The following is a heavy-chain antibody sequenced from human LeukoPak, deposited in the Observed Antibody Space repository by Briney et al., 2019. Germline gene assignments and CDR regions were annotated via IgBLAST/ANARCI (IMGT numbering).Heavy chain of an antibody. CDR3: ARSSDTSGYYYYFDY. D-gene: IGHD3-22*01. Sequence: PSETLSLTCTVSGGSTSGYYWSWIRQPPGKGLERIGYIHYSGYTSYNPSLMSRVTISVDTSKNQFSLKLRSATAADTAVYYCARSSDTSGYYYYFDYWGQGTLVTVSS. J-gene: IGHJ4*02. V-gene: IGHV4-59*01. CDR1: GGSTSGYY. CDR2: IHYSGYT.